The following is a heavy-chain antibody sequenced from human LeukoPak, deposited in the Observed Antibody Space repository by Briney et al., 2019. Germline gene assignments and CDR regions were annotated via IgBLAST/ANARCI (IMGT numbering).Heavy chain of an antibody. V-gene: IGHV4-38-2*02. CDR2: IYHSGST. CDR1: DYSINSGYY. D-gene: IGHD3-9*01. J-gene: IGHJ5*02. Sequence: SETLSLTCTVSDYSINSGYYWDWIRQPPGKGLEWIGSIYHSGSTYYNPSLKSRVTISVDTSKNQFSLKLSSVTAADTAVYYCARAVILTGYYIRGYWFDPWGQGTLVTVSS. CDR3: ARAVILTGYYIRGYWFDP.